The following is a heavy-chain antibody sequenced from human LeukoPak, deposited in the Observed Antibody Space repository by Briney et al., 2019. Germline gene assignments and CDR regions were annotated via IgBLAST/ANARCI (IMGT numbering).Heavy chain of an antibody. V-gene: IGHV3-30*18. J-gene: IGHJ5*02. CDR3: AKDYAMVQGVMRLLDP. Sequence: GRSLRLPCAASGFTFSSYGMHWVRQAPGKGLEWVAVISYDGSNKYYADSVKGRFTISRDNSKNTLYLQMNSLRAEDTAVYYCAKDYAMVQGVMRLLDPWGQGTLVTVSS. CDR2: ISYDGSNK. D-gene: IGHD3-10*01. CDR1: GFTFSSYG.